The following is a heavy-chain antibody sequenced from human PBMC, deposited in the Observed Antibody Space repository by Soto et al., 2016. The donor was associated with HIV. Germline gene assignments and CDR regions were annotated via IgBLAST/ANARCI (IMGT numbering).Heavy chain of an antibody. CDR3: MGVRPTGAFDY. CDR2: FDHEDGET. J-gene: IGHJ4*02. D-gene: IGHD7-27*01. Sequence: QVQLVQSGAEVKKPGASVKVSCKVSGYSLTELSMHWVRQAPGKGPEWMGGFDHEDGETIYAQKFQGRVTMTEDTSTEIAYMELSSLRSEDTAMYYCMGVRPTGAFDYVGPGNAGHRLL. V-gene: IGHV1-24*01. CDR1: GYSLTELS.